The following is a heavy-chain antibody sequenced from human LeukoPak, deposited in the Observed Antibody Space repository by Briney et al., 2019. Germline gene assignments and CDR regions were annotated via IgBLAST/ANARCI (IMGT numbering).Heavy chain of an antibody. V-gene: IGHV4-59*01. J-gene: IGHJ1*01. CDR1: GGSMSGYF. CDR3: ARSITSSWYGDFQH. D-gene: IGHD6-13*01. CDR2: IYYSGST. Sequence: SETLSLTCTVSGGSMSGYFWSWIRQPPGKGLEWVGYIYYSGSTNYNPSLKSRVTISVDTSKNQFSLKLSSVTAADTAVYYCARSITSSWYGDFQHWGQGTLVTVSS.